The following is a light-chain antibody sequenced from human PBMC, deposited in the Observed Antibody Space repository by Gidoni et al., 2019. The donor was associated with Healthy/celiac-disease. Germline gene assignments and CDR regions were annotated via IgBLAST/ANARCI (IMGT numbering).Light chain of an antibody. CDR1: QRISSW. J-gene: IGKJ2*01. V-gene: IGKV1-5*03. Sequence: DIQMTQSPSTLSASVGDRVTITCRASQRISSWLAWYQQKPGKAPKLLIYKASSLESGVPSRFSGSGSGTEFTLTISSLQPHDFATYYCQQYNSYPYTFGQGTKLEIK. CDR3: QQYNSYPYT. CDR2: KAS.